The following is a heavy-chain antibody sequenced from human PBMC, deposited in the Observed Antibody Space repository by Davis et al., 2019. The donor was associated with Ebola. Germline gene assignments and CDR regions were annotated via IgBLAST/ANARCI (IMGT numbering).Heavy chain of an antibody. Sequence: SETLSFTCAVYGGSFSGYYWSWIRQPPGKGLEWIGEINHSGSTNYNPSLKSRVTISVDTSKNQISLKLSSVTAADTAVYYCARVRGSYGAYFDYWGQGTLVTVSS. CDR3: ARVRGSYGAYFDY. CDR2: INHSGST. V-gene: IGHV4-34*01. D-gene: IGHD1-26*01. J-gene: IGHJ4*02. CDR1: GGSFSGYY.